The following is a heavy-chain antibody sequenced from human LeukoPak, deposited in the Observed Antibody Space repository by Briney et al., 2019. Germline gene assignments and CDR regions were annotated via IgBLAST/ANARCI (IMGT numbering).Heavy chain of an antibody. J-gene: IGHJ4*02. CDR3: ASQTSGSYFSPIHY. D-gene: IGHD1-26*01. Sequence: PGGSLRLSCAGSGFIFNNYAMHWVRQPPGKGLEWVSGISWNSGSIDYADSVKGRFTISRDNAKNSLYLQMNSLRAEDTAVYYCASQTSGSYFSPIHYWGQGTLVTVSS. CDR2: ISWNSGSI. CDR1: GFIFNNYA. V-gene: IGHV3-9*01.